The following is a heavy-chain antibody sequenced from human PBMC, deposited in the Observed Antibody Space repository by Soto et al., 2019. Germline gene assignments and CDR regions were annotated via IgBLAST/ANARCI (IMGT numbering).Heavy chain of an antibody. Sequence: QVQLVQSGAEVKKPGASVTVSCKASGYTFTNYGISWVRQAPGQGLEWMGWINTYNGNTNHAQKLQGRVTMTTDTSTSTAYMELRSLRSDDTAVYYCARGVGSGTYYNQYNWFDPWGQGTLVTVSS. CDR2: INTYNGNT. CDR1: GYTFTNYG. D-gene: IGHD3-10*01. J-gene: IGHJ5*02. V-gene: IGHV1-18*01. CDR3: ARGVGSGTYYNQYNWFDP.